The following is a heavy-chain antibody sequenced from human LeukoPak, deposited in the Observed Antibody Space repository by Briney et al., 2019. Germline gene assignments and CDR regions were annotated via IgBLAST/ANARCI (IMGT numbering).Heavy chain of an antibody. D-gene: IGHD5-18*01. V-gene: IGHV4-34*01. Sequence: SETLSLTCAAYGGSFSGYYWSWIRQPPGKGLEWIGEINHSGSTNYNPSLKSRVTISVDTSKNQFSLKLSSVTAADTAVYYCARLGTAKSDYWGQGTLVTVSS. J-gene: IGHJ4*02. CDR3: ARLGTAKSDY. CDR2: INHSGST. CDR1: GGSFSGYY.